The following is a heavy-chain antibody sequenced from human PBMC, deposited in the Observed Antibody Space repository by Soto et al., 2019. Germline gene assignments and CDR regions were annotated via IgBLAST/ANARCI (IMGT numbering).Heavy chain of an antibody. D-gene: IGHD5-18*01. J-gene: IGHJ4*02. V-gene: IGHV4-59*01. CDR2: IYYSGST. Sequence: NPSETLSLTCTVSGGSISSYYWSWIRQPPGKGLEWIGYIYYSGSTNYNPSLKSRVTISVDTSKNQFSLKLSSVTAADTAVYYCARVKGKLWMKIDYWGQGTLVTVSS. CDR1: GGSISSYY. CDR3: ARVKGKLWMKIDY.